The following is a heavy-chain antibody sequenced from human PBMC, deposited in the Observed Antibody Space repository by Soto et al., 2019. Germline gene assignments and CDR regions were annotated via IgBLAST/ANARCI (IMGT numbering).Heavy chain of an antibody. J-gene: IGHJ3*02. CDR3: ARGGRGLRGAFDI. CDR2: ISFDGFNT. Sequence: QVQLVESGGGVVQPGRSLRLSCAASGFTFSSYAIHWVRQAPGKGLEWVAVISFDGFNTFYADSVKGRFTISRDNSKNSLYLQINGLRVEDTAVYYCARGGRGLRGAFDIWGQGTVVTVSS. D-gene: IGHD3-16*01. CDR1: GFTFSSYA. V-gene: IGHV3-30-3*01.